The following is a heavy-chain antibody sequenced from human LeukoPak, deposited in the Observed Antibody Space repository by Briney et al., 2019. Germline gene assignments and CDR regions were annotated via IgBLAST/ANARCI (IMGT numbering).Heavy chain of an antibody. Sequence: PETLSLTCTVSGYSISSGYYWGWIRQPPGKGLEWIGSIYHSGSTYYNPSLKSRVTISVDTSKNQFSLKLSSVTAADTAVYYCARRRFVRGPDVVNPFDYWGQGTLVTVSS. J-gene: IGHJ4*02. CDR2: IYHSGST. V-gene: IGHV4-38-2*02. CDR3: ARRRFVRGPDVVNPFDY. D-gene: IGHD2-8*01. CDR1: GYSISSGYY.